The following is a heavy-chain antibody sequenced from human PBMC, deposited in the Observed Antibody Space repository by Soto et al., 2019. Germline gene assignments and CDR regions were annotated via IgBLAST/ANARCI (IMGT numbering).Heavy chain of an antibody. V-gene: IGHV5-51*01. CDR2: IYPGDSDT. D-gene: IGHD3-10*01. Sequence: PWESLKISCKGSGYSFTSYWIGWVRQMPGKGLEWMGIIYPGDSDTRYSPSFQGQVTISADKSISTAYLQWSSLKASDTAMYYCASAGSGSYYNEAFPKWPLFDYWGQGTLVTVSS. CDR3: ASAGSGSYYNEAFPKWPLFDY. J-gene: IGHJ4*02. CDR1: GYSFTSYW.